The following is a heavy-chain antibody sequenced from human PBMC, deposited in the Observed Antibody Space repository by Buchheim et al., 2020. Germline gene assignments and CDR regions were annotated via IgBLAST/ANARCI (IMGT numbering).Heavy chain of an antibody. D-gene: IGHD3-22*01. J-gene: IGHJ4*02. CDR2: IIPLFGTA. V-gene: IGHV1-69*01. Sequence: QVQLVQSGTEVKKPGSSVKVSCKTSGGTFSTYGIDWVRQAPGQGLEWMGGIIPLFGTANYAQKFQGKVTITADESTSTVYLELRGLRSEDTAVYYCARGVDHVGNTGYYYFYWGQGTL. CDR3: ARGVDHVGNTGYYYFY. CDR1: GGTFSTYG.